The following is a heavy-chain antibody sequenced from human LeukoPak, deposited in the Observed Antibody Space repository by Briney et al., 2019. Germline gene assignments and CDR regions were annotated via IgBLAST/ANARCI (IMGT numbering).Heavy chain of an antibody. J-gene: IGHJ4*02. Sequence: GGSLTLSCTASGFTFDDYAMHWVRQPPGKGLEWVSGISWNSGSIGYADPAKGRFTISRDNTNNSLYLQMNSLRGEGMALYYWAKAVSYDCSSTSCYFDYWGEGSLVTVSS. CDR3: AKAVSYDCSSTSCYFDY. CDR2: ISWNSGSI. CDR1: GFTFDDYA. D-gene: IGHD2-2*01. V-gene: IGHV3-9*03.